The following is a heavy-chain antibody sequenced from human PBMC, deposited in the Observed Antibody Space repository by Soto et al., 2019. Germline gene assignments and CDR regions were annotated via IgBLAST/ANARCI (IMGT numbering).Heavy chain of an antibody. J-gene: IGHJ5*02. CDR1: GYTFTSYG. CDR3: AREPRASSSWYYGQNWFDP. V-gene: IGHV1-18*01. Sequence: QVQLVQSGAEVKQPGASVKVSCKASGYTFTSYGISWVRQAPGQGLEWMGWISAYNGNTNYAQKLQGRVTMTTDTSTSTAYMELRSLRSDDTAVYYCAREPRASSSWYYGQNWFDPWGQGTLVTVSS. D-gene: IGHD6-13*01. CDR2: ISAYNGNT.